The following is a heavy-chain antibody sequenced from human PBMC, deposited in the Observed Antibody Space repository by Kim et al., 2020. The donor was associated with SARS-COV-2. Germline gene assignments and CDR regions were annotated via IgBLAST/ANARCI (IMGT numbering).Heavy chain of an antibody. D-gene: IGHD3-22*01. CDR3: ARELYDRGNY. Sequence: SETLSLTCAVYGGSFSGYYWSWIRQPPGKGLEWIGEINHSGSTNYNPSLKSRVTISVDTSKNQFSLKLSSVTAADTAVYYCARELYDRGNYWGQGTLVTVSS. J-gene: IGHJ4*02. CDR2: INHSGST. V-gene: IGHV4-34*01. CDR1: GGSFSGYY.